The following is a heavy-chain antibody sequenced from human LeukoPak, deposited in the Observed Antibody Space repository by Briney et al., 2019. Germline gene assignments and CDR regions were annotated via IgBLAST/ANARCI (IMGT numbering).Heavy chain of an antibody. CDR3: ARYSSGYYYGGSAFDY. CDR2: ISSSSSYI. V-gene: IGHV3-21*01. J-gene: IGHJ4*02. CDR1: GFTFSSYS. D-gene: IGHD3-22*01. Sequence: PGGSPRLSCAASGFTFSSYSMNWDRQAPGKGLEWVSSISSSSSYIYYAGSVKGRFTISRDNAKNSLYLQMNSLRAEDTAVYYCARYSSGYYYGGSAFDYWGQGTLDTVSS.